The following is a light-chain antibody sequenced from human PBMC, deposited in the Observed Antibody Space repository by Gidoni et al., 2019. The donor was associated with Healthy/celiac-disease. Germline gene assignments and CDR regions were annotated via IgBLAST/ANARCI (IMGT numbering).Light chain of an antibody. V-gene: IGKV1-33*01. J-gene: IGKJ2*01. CDR1: QDISNY. Sequence: DIQMTQSPSSLSAAVGERVTITCQASQDISNYLNWYQQKPGKAPKLLIYDASNLETGFPSRFSGSGSGTDFTFTISSLQPEDIATYYCQQYDNLPYTFGQGTKLEIK. CDR2: DAS. CDR3: QQYDNLPYT.